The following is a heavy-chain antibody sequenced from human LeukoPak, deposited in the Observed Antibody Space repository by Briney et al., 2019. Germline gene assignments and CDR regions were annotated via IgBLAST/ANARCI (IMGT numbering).Heavy chain of an antibody. J-gene: IGHJ5*02. V-gene: IGHV3-23*01. CDR3: AKDRRYCSTTSCYDWFDP. CDR2: ISGSGGST. D-gene: IGHD2-2*01. CDR1: GFTFSSYA. Sequence: GGSLRLSCAASGFTFSSYAMSWVRQAPGKGLEWVSAISGSGGSTYYADSVKGRFTISRDNSKNTLYLQMNSLRAEDTAIYYCAKDRRYCSTTSCYDWFDPWGQGTLVTVSS.